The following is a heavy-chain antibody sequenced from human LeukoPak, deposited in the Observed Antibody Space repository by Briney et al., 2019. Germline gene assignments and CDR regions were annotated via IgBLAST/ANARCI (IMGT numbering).Heavy chain of an antibody. D-gene: IGHD3-16*02. J-gene: IGHJ4*02. V-gene: IGHV4-39*07. CDR3: ARGLGELSP. CDR1: GGSISSSSYY. Sequence: PSETLSLTRTVSGGSISSSSYYWSWIRQPPGKGLEWIGEINHSGSTNYNPSLKSRVTISVDTSKNQFSLKLSSVTAADTAVYYCARGLGELSPWGQGTLVTVSS. CDR2: INHSGST.